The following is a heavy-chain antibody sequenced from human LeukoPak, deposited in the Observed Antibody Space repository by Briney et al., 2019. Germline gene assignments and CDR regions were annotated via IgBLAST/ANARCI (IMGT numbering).Heavy chain of an antibody. J-gene: IGHJ4*02. Sequence: SGPTLVIPTQTLTLPCTFSGLPRTTSGVGVGWVRQPPGKALEWLALLYWNDDKRYSPSLKSRLTITKDTSKNQVVLKMTNMDPVDTASYYCAHSRGGMVAFDYWGQGTLVTVSS. D-gene: IGHD3-10*01. CDR2: LYWNDDK. CDR1: GLPRTTSGVG. V-gene: IGHV2-5*01. CDR3: AHSRGGMVAFDY.